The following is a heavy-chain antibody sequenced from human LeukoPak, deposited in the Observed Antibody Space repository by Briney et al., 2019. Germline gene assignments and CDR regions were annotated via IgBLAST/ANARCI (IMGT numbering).Heavy chain of an antibody. J-gene: IGHJ6*04. CDR3: ARGYCSSTSCYCDV. CDR1: GYTFTSYD. V-gene: IGHV1-8*03. CDR2: MNPNSGNT. Sequence: ASVKVSCKASGYTFTSYDINWVRQAHGQGIEWMGWMNPNSGNTGYSQKFQGRVTITTNTSITTAYIQLSSLRSDDTAVYYCARGYCSSTSCYCDVWGKGTPVTVSS. D-gene: IGHD2-2*01.